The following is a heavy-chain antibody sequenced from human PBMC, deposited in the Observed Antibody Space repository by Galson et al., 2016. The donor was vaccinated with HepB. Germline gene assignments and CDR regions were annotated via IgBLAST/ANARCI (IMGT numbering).Heavy chain of an antibody. CDR2: ISGPGRNT. Sequence: SLRLSCAASGFTFSNAWMSWVRQAPGKGLEWVSSISGPGRNTYYADSVKGRFTISRDNSKNTLYLQMNSLRAEDTAVYYCAKDPIQCGGDCTRASYYFDYWGQGLLVTVSS. D-gene: IGHD2-21*02. J-gene: IGHJ4*02. CDR1: GFTFSNAW. V-gene: IGHV3-23*01. CDR3: AKDPIQCGGDCTRASYYFDY.